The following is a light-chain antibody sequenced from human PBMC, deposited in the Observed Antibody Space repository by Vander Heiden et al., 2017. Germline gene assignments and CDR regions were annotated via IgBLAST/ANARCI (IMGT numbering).Light chain of an antibody. CDR1: QSVSDTSNNKNY. Sequence: IVMTQSPDSLAVSLGERATINCKSSQSVSDTSNNKNYLAWFQQKPRQPPKLLIYWASGRESGVPDRFSGSGSGTDFTLTISSLQAEDVAVYYCQQNYRSPATFGGGTKVEIK. J-gene: IGKJ4*01. V-gene: IGKV4-1*01. CDR3: QQNYRSPAT. CDR2: WAS.